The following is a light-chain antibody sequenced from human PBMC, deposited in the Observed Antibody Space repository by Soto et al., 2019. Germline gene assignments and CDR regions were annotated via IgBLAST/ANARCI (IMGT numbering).Light chain of an antibody. CDR2: AAS. J-gene: IGKJ5*01. CDR3: QQLFDSPIT. CDR1: QGISTS. V-gene: IGKV1-9*01. Sequence: DIQLTQSTSFLSASVGDRFTITCRASQGISTSLAWYQVKPGKAPKLLIYAASTLESGVPSRFSATVSGTEFSLTITSLQPEDFATYYCQQLFDSPITFGQGTRLEIK.